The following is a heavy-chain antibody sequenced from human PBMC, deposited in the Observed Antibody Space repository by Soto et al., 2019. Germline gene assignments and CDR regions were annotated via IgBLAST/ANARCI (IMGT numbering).Heavy chain of an antibody. V-gene: IGHV1-18*01. CDR1: GYTFTSYG. CDR3: ARVGPIYYYYGMDV. Sequence: RASVKVSCKASGYTFTSYGISWVRQAPGQGLEWMGWISAYNGNTNYAQKLQGRVTMTTDTSTSTAYMELRSLRSDDTAVYYCARVGPIYYYYGMDVWGQGTTVTVSS. CDR2: ISAYNGNT. D-gene: IGHD2-2*02. J-gene: IGHJ6*02.